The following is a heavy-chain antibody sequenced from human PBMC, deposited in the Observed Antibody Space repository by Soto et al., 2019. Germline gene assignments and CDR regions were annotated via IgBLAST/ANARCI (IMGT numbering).Heavy chain of an antibody. V-gene: IGHV1-69*05. CDR2: IIPIFGTA. D-gene: IGHD6-19*01. J-gene: IGHJ5*02. CDR3: ATCPYGSSWYARNWFDP. Sequence: SVKVSCKASGCTFSSYAISWVRQAPGQGLEGMGGIIPIFGTANYAQKLQGRVTITTDESTTTAYMEMGSLRSEDTAVYYWATCPYGSSWYARNWFDPWGQGTLVTVSS. CDR1: GCTFSSYA.